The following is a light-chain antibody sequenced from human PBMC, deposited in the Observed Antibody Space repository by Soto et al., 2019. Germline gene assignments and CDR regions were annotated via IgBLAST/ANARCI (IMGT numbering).Light chain of an antibody. CDR3: QQDGSSPWT. CDR2: GAS. Sequence: EIVLTQSPGTLSLSPGERATLSCRASQSVSSSYLAWYQQKPGQAPRLLIYGASSMATGIPDRFSGSGSGTDFTLTISRLEPEDVAVYYCQQDGSSPWTFGQGTKVEIK. J-gene: IGKJ1*01. V-gene: IGKV3-20*01. CDR1: QSVSSSY.